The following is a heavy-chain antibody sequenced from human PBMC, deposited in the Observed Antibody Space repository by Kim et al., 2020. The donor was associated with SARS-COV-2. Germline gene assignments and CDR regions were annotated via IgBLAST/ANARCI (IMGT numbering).Heavy chain of an antibody. D-gene: IGHD3-10*01. CDR1: GYTFTSYG. CDR3: ARVNSRSVLLWFGESYGMDV. Sequence: ASVKVSCKASGYTFTSYGISWVRQAPGQGLEWMGWISAYNGNTNYAQKLQGRVTMTTDTSTSTAYMELRSLRSDDTAVYYCARVNSRSVLLWFGESYGMDVWGQGTTVTVSS. V-gene: IGHV1-18*01. CDR2: ISAYNGNT. J-gene: IGHJ6*02.